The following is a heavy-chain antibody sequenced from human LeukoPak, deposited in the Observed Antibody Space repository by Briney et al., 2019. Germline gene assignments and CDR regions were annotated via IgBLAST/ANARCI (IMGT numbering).Heavy chain of an antibody. Sequence: GASVKVSCKASRGTFSSYAISWVRQAPGQGLEWMGGSIPIFGTANYAQKFQGRVTITADESTSTAYMELSSLRSEDTAVYYCARGVDYYGSRSTYYYMDVWGKGTTVTISS. CDR2: SIPIFGTA. CDR3: ARGVDYYGSRSTYYYMDV. CDR1: RGTFSSYA. V-gene: IGHV1-69*13. J-gene: IGHJ6*03. D-gene: IGHD3-10*01.